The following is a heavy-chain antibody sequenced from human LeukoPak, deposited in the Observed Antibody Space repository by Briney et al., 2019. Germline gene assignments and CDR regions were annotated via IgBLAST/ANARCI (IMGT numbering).Heavy chain of an antibody. CDR1: GYTFTSYG. Sequence: GASVKVSCKASGYTFTSYGISWVRQAPGQGREWMGWISAYNGNTNYAQKLQGRVTMTTDTSTSTAYMELRSLRSDDTAVYYCARGGYLYYYYYYGMDVWGQGTTVTVSS. J-gene: IGHJ6*02. CDR2: ISAYNGNT. CDR3: ARGGYLYYYYYYGMDV. D-gene: IGHD3-22*01. V-gene: IGHV1-18*01.